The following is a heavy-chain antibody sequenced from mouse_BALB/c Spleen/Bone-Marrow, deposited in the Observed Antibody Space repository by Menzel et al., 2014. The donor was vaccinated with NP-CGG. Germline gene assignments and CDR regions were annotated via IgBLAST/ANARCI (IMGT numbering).Heavy chain of an antibody. CDR3: SRGRRDALDY. J-gene: IGHJ4*01. CDR1: GYTFTSYY. Sequence: QVQLQQSGAELVKPGASVKLSCKASGYTFTSYYVYWVKQRPGQGLEWFGEINPSNGGTNFNEKFKNKATLTVDKSSSTAYMQLSSLTSEDSAVYYCSRGRRDALDYWGQGTSVTVSS. CDR2: INPSNGGT. V-gene: IGHV1S16*01.